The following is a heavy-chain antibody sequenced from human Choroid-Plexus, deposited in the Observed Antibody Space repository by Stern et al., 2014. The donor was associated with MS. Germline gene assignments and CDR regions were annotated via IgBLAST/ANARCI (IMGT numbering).Heavy chain of an antibody. CDR1: GYTFNGHY. CDR2: LNANSGGI. CDR3: ARDRKYESWSGYHDY. V-gene: IGHV1-2*02. J-gene: IGHJ4*02. D-gene: IGHD3-3*01. Sequence: QVQLVQSGTEVKKPAASVKVSCKTSGYTFNGHYIHWVRQAPGQGLEWMGWLNANSGGIRYAQKFQGRVTMTRDTAISTVYMELTSLTSDDTAVYYCARDRKYESWSGYHDYWGQGTLVTVSS.